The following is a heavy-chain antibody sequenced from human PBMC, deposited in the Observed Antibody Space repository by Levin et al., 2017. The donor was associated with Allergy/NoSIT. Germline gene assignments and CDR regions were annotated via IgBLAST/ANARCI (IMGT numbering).Heavy chain of an antibody. CDR3: ASVAGYSYGYYFDY. V-gene: IGHV4-30-2*01. CDR2: IYLSGST. D-gene: IGHD5-18*01. Sequence: SQTLSLTCAVSGGSISSGGYSWRWIRQPPGKGLEWIGNIYLSGSTNDNPSLKSRVTMSVDRSKNQFSLKLSYVTAADTAVYYCASVAGYSYGYYFDYWGPGTLVTVSS. J-gene: IGHJ4*02. CDR1: GGSISSGGYS.